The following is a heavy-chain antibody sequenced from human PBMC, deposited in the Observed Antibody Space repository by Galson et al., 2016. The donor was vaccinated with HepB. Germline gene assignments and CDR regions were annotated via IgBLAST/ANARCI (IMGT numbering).Heavy chain of an antibody. Sequence: SLRLSCAASGFTFSTYGIHWVRQAPSKGLEWVALISYDGFNKYYADSVKGRFTISRDNSKNTLYLQMNSLRPEDTAVYYCARDQGWEGGWFDPWGQGTLDTVSS. CDR2: ISYDGFNK. V-gene: IGHV3-30*03. J-gene: IGHJ5*02. CDR1: GFTFSTYG. CDR3: ARDQGWEGGWFDP. D-gene: IGHD1-26*01.